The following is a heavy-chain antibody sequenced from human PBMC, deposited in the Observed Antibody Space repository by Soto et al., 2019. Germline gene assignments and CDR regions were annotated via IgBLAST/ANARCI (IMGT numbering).Heavy chain of an antibody. V-gene: IGHV1-18*01. Sequence: QVQLVQSGAEVKKPGASVKVSCKASGYTFTSYGISWVRQAPGQGLEWMGWISAYNGNTNYAQKLQGXVXXXTXXSTSTAYMELRSLRSDDTAVYYCAREYGSGSRFDYWAQGTLVTVSS. J-gene: IGHJ4*02. D-gene: IGHD3-10*01. CDR1: GYTFTSYG. CDR2: ISAYNGNT. CDR3: AREYGSGSRFDY.